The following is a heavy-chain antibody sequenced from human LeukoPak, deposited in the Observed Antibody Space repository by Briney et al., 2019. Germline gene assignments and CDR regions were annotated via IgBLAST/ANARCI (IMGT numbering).Heavy chain of an antibody. Sequence: PSETLPLXCTVSGGSISSYYWSWIRQPPGKELEWIGYIYYSGSTNYNPSLKSRVTISVDTSKNQFSLKLSSVTAADTAVYYCAREKVYYDFWSGYSWHDAFDIWGQGTMVTVSS. CDR2: IYYSGST. CDR1: GGSISSYY. CDR3: AREKVYYDFWSGYSWHDAFDI. D-gene: IGHD3-3*01. J-gene: IGHJ3*02. V-gene: IGHV4-59*01.